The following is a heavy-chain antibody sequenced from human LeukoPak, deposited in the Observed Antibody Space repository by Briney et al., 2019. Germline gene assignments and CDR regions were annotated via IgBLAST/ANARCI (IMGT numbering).Heavy chain of an antibody. J-gene: IGHJ6*02. Sequence: PGGSLRLSCAASGFTFSSYSMNWVSQAPGKGLEWVSSISSSSSYIYYAGSVKGRFTISRDNAKNSLYLQMNSLRAEDTAVYYCARDFMFGELFALLRYYYYGMDVWGQGTTVTVSS. D-gene: IGHD3-10*02. CDR2: ISSSSSYI. CDR3: ARDFMFGELFALLRYYYYGMDV. CDR1: GFTFSSYS. V-gene: IGHV3-21*01.